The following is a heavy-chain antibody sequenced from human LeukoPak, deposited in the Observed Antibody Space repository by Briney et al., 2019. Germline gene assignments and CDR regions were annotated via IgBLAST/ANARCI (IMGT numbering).Heavy chain of an antibody. V-gene: IGHV3-23*01. Sequence: GGSLRLSCAASGFTFSSYAMSWVRQAPGKGLEWVSAISGSGGSTYYADSVKGRFTISRDNSKNTLYLQMNSLRAEDTAVYYCANNGGGYCSSTSCYSRSWGQGTLVTVSS. CDR3: ANNGGGYCSSTSCYSRS. J-gene: IGHJ5*02. D-gene: IGHD2-2*01. CDR2: ISGSGGST. CDR1: GFTFSSYA.